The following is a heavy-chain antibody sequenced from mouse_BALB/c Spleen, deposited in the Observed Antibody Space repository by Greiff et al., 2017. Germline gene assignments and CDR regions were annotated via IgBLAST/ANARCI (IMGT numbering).Heavy chain of an antibody. J-gene: IGHJ4*01. CDR3: ARPRTTVVADAMDY. D-gene: IGHD1-1*01. CDR1: GFNIKDTY. Sequence: VQLQQSGAELVKPGASVKLSCTASGFNIKDTYMHWVKQRPEQGLEWIGRIDPANGNTKYDPKFQGKATITADTSSNTAYLQLSSLTSEDTAVYYCARPRTTVVADAMDYWGQGTSVTVSS. CDR2: IDPANGNT. V-gene: IGHV14-3*02.